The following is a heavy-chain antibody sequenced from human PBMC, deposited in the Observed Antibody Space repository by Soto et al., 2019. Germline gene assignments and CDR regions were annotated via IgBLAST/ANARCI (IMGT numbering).Heavy chain of an antibody. CDR3: ARDHQSRGTRSSDY. D-gene: IGHD1-1*01. Sequence: QVQLQESGPGLVQPSGTLSLTCAVSGDSVNTSDWWNWVRQPPGKGLEWIGEIYHGGNIYYNPSLKSRVTLSSDKSNNEVSLQLSSVTAADTAAYYCARDHQSRGTRSSDYWGQGALVTVSS. CDR2: IYHGGNI. V-gene: IGHV4-4*02. CDR1: GDSVNTSDW. J-gene: IGHJ4*02.